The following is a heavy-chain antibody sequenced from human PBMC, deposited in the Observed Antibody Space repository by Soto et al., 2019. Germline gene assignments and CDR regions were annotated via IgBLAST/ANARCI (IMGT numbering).Heavy chain of an antibody. D-gene: IGHD3-10*01. CDR2: ISHDGST. CDR3: ARGLTVGAMTIWCDP. Sequence: SETLSLTCAVPGGSINSGSYSWSWIRHPPGKGLEWIGYISHDGSTYFTPSLRSRVTISVDGCKNNCSLRLSSVTAADTAIYYCARGLTVGAMTIWCDPWGQGTLVTVSS. J-gene: IGHJ5*02. V-gene: IGHV4-30-2*01. CDR1: GGSINSGSYS.